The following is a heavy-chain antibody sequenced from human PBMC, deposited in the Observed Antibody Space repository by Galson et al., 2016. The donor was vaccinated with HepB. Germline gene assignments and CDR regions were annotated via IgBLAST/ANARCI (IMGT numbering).Heavy chain of an antibody. CDR3: VRDNDGLDI. J-gene: IGHJ6*02. CDR2: VTKRRDRYTT. V-gene: IGHV3-72*01. CDR1: GLTFGRYW. Sequence: SLRLSCAASGLTFGRYWMSWVRQGPGKGLEWVGRVTKRRDRYTTQYGASVRGRFTISREDSKNSLYLQMNSLKTEDTAVYYCVRDNDGLDIWGQGTTVTVSS.